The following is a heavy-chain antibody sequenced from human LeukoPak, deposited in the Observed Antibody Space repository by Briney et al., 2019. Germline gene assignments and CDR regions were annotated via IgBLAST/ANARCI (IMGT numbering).Heavy chain of an antibody. CDR1: GFTLSDYY. Sequence: GGSLRLSCAASGFTLSDYYMSWIRRAPGKGLEWVSYISSSGTTIYYADSLKGRFTISRDNAKNSLYLQMNSLRAEDTAVYYCASQGPEVRGVIAFDYWGQGTLVTVSS. D-gene: IGHD3-10*01. CDR3: ASQGPEVRGVIAFDY. CDR2: ISSSGTTI. J-gene: IGHJ4*02. V-gene: IGHV3-11*01.